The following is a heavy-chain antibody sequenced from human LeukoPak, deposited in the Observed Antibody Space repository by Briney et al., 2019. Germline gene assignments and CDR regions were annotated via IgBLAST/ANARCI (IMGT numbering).Heavy chain of an antibody. J-gene: IGHJ4*02. CDR3: ARDTRGRVAVAGHFDY. CDR2: ISYDGSNK. CDR1: GFTFSSYA. D-gene: IGHD6-19*01. Sequence: GGSLRLSCAASGFTFSSYAMHWVRQAPGKGLEWVAVISYDGSNKYYADSVKGRFTISRDNSKNTLYLQMNSLRAEDTGVYYCARDTRGRVAVAGHFDYWGQGTLVTVSS. V-gene: IGHV3-30-3*01.